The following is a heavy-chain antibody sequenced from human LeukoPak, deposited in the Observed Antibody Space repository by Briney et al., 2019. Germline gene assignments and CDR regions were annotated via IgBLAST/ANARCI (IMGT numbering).Heavy chain of an antibody. J-gene: IGHJ5*02. CDR1: GYTFTSYD. V-gene: IGHV1-8*01. D-gene: IGHD6-19*01. CDR3: ARPPAVADNWFDP. Sequence: ASVKVSFKASGYTFTSYDINWVRQATGQGREWMGWMNPNSGNTGYAQKFQGRVTMTRNTSISTAYMELSSLRSEDTAVYYCARPPAVADNWFDPWGQGTLVTVSS. CDR2: MNPNSGNT.